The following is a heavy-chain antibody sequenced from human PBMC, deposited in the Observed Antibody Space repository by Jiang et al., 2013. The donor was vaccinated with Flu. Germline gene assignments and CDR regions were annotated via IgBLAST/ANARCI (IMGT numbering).Heavy chain of an antibody. J-gene: IGHJ6*04. CDR1: GFSLSTSGMC. V-gene: IGHV2-70*11. D-gene: IGHD3-16*01. CDR3: ARIPHYGYPLHAAYGMDV. CDR2: IDWDDDK. Sequence: KPTQTLTLTCTFSGFSLSTSGMCVSWIRQPPGKALEWLARIDWDDDKYYSTSLKTRLTISKDTSKNQVVLTMTNMDPVDTATYYCARIPHYGYPLHAAYGMDVWGKGTTVTVSS.